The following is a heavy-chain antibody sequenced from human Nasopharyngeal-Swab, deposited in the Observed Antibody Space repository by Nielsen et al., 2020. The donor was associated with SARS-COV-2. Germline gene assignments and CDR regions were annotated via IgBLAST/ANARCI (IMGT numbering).Heavy chain of an antibody. CDR2: ISAYNGNT. Sequence: WVRQAPGQGLEWMGWISAYNGNTNYAQKFQGRVTITADKSTSTAYMELSSLRSEDTAVYYCAREDLGYSYGAWGQGTLVTVSS. J-gene: IGHJ5*02. D-gene: IGHD5-18*01. CDR3: AREDLGYSYGA. V-gene: IGHV1-18*01.